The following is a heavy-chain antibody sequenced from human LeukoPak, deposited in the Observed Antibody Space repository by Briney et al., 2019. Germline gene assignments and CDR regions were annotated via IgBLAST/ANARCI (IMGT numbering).Heavy chain of an antibody. Sequence: ASVKVSCKASGYTFTSYYMHWVRQAPGQGLEWMGIINPSGCSTSYAQKFQGRVTMTRDTSTSTVYMELSSLRSEDTAVYYCARDKYYGSGSYYDYYYYGMDVWGKGTTVTVSS. CDR3: ARDKYYGSGSYYDYYYYGMDV. CDR2: INPSGCST. CDR1: GYTFTSYY. D-gene: IGHD3-10*01. J-gene: IGHJ6*04. V-gene: IGHV1-46*01.